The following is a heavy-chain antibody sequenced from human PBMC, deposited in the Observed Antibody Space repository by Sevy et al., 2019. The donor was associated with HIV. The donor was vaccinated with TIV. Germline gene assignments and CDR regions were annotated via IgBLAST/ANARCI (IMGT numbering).Heavy chain of an antibody. CDR2: ISSSSSYI. Sequence: GGSLRLSCAASGFTFSSYSMNWVRQAPGKGLEWVSSISSSSSYIYYADSVKGRFTISRDNAKNSLYLQMNSLRAEDTAVYYCATTPGDYGDYLEGYWGQGTLVTVSS. J-gene: IGHJ4*02. CDR3: ATTPGDYGDYLEGY. D-gene: IGHD4-17*01. V-gene: IGHV3-21*01. CDR1: GFTFSSYS.